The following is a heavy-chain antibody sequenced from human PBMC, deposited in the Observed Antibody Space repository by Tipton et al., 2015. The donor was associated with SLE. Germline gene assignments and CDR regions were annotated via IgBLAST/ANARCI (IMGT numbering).Heavy chain of an antibody. V-gene: IGHV4-59*08. D-gene: IGHD5-18*01. Sequence: TLSLTCTVSGGSMSSYYWSWIRQPPGKGLEWIGFIYYSGNTNYNPSLKSRVTISVDTSKNQFSLKLSSVTAADMAVYYCARGHGLWLNYWGQGTLVTVSS. CDR1: GGSMSSYY. CDR3: ARGHGLWLNY. CDR2: IYYSGNT. J-gene: IGHJ4*02.